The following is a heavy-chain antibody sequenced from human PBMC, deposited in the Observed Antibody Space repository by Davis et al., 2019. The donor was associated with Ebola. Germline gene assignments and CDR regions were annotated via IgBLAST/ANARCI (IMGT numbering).Heavy chain of an antibody. V-gene: IGHV3-7*04. CDR2: IEHDGSVK. Sequence: GESLKISCAASGFTFSAYWMSWVRQAPGKGLEWPANIEHDGSVKYYVDSVKGRFTISRDNAKKSLYLQMNSLRAEDTAVYYCARVPERSSLDYWGQGTLVTVSS. J-gene: IGHJ4*02. CDR3: ARVPERSSLDY. CDR1: GFTFSAYW. D-gene: IGHD2-2*01.